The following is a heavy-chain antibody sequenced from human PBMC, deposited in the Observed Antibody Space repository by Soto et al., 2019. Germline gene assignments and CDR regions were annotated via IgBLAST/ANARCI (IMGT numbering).Heavy chain of an antibody. V-gene: IGHV3-33*01. Sequence: GGSLRLSCAASGFTFSSYGMHWVRQAPGKGLEWVAVIWYDGSNKYYADSVKGRFTISRDNSKNTLYLQMNSLRAEDTAVYYCARVAPGSTVTGDYWGQGTLVTVSS. J-gene: IGHJ4*02. CDR1: GFTFSSYG. CDR2: IWYDGSNK. CDR3: ARVAPGSTVTGDY. D-gene: IGHD4-4*01.